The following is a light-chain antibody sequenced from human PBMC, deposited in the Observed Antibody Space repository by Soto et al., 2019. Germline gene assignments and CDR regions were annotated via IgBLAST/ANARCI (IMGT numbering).Light chain of an antibody. CDR3: GTWDGSLSGGV. CDR1: SSNIENNY. CDR2: DNN. V-gene: IGLV1-51*01. Sequence: QSVLTQPPSVSAAPGQKVTISCSGSSSNIENNYVPWYQQLPGTAPKLLIYDNNKRPSGIPDRFSGSKSGTSATLGITGLQTGDEADYYCGTWDGSLSGGVFGGGTKLTVL. J-gene: IGLJ2*01.